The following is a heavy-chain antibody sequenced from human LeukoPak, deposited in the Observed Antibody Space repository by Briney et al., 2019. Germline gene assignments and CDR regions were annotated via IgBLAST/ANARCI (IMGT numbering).Heavy chain of an antibody. J-gene: IGHJ4*02. CDR3: ARGSYQEGVDY. V-gene: IGHV4-61*02. CDR2: ISPSGST. CDR1: GGSINGGSFY. Sequence: PSETLSLTCTVSGGSINGGSFYWTWIRQPAGEGLEWIGRISPSGSTNYNPSLTRRVTVSLDTSKSQFSLKLSSVTAADTAVYYCARGSYQEGVDYWGQGTLVTVSS. D-gene: IGHD3-16*01.